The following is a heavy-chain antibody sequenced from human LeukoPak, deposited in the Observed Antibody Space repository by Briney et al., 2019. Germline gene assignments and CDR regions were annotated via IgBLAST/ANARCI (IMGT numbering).Heavy chain of an antibody. Sequence: SETLSLTCTVSGGSISTYYWSWIRQPPGKGLEWIGYIYYSGSTNYNPSLKSRVTISVDTSKNQFSLKLSSVTAADTAVYYCARPRGFGELSHWFDPWGQGTLVTVSS. CDR3: ARPRGFGELSHWFDP. D-gene: IGHD3-10*01. CDR1: GGSISTYY. CDR2: IYYSGST. J-gene: IGHJ5*02. V-gene: IGHV4-59*08.